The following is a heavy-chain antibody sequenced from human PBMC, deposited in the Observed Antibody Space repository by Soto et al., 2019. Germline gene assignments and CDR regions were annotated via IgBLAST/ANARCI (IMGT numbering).Heavy chain of an antibody. J-gene: IGHJ6*02. CDR2: IWHDGSKK. Sequence: QAQLVESGGDVVQPGTSLRLSCAVSGFIFNRYGMHWVRQAPGKGLEWVAVIWHDGSKKLYADSVRGRFTISRDDSKNTLFLQMNSLGVDDTAVYYCARDGDGQDGTGGGMDVWGQGTTVTASS. D-gene: IGHD3-10*01. V-gene: IGHV3-33*01. CDR1: GFIFNRYG. CDR3: ARDGDGQDGTGGGMDV.